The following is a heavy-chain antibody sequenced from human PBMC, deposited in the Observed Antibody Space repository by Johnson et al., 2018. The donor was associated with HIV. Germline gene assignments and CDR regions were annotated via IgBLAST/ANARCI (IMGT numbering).Heavy chain of an antibody. CDR1: GFTFDDYG. V-gene: IGHV3-20*04. CDR3: ARARYGDLLNLDAFDI. J-gene: IGHJ3*02. Sequence: EQLVESGGGVVRPGGSVRLSCVVEGFTFDDYGMSWVRQAPGKGLEWVSGINWNGGSTGYADSVKGRFTISRDNAKNSLYLQMNSLRAEDTALYYCARARYGDLLNLDAFDIWGQGTMVTVSS. D-gene: IGHD4-17*01. CDR2: INWNGGST.